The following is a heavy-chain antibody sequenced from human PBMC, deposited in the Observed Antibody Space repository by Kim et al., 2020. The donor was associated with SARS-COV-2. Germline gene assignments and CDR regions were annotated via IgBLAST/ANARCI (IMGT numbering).Heavy chain of an antibody. CDR1: GFTFSSYE. V-gene: IGHV3-48*03. D-gene: IGHD4-17*01. CDR2: ISSSGSNI. J-gene: IGHJ6*02. Sequence: GGSLRLSCAASGFTFSSYEMNWVRQAPGKGLEWVSYISSSGSNIYYADSVKGRFTISRDNAKNSLYLQMNSLRAEDTAVYYCARDKGDYGDDSYYYYYGMDVWGQGTTVTVSS. CDR3: ARDKGDYGDDSYYYYYGMDV.